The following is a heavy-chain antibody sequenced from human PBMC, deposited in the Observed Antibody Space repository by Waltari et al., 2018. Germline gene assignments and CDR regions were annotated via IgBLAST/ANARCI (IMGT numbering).Heavy chain of an antibody. D-gene: IGHD2-2*02. V-gene: IGHV3-30-3*01. CDR1: GFTFSSYA. CDR2: ISYNGSNK. CDR3: AVKGDIVVVPAAILH. Sequence: QVQLVESGGGVVQPGRSLRLSCAASGFTFSSYAMHWVRQAPGKGLEWVAVISYNGSNKYYADSVKGRFTISRDNSKNTLYRQMNSLRAEDTAVYYCAVKGDIVVVPAAILHWGQGTLVTVSS. J-gene: IGHJ1*01.